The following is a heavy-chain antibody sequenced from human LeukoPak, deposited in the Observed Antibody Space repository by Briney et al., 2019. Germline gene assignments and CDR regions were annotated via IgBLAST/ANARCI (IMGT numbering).Heavy chain of an antibody. V-gene: IGHV3-53*01. D-gene: IGHD3-16*01. CDR1: GFTVSSKF. CDR3: ARDLLGGGTFDI. Sequence: GGSLRLSCAASGFTVSSKFMNWVRQAPGKGLEWVSDYADSVKGRFTISRDNSKNTLYLQMNSLRAEDTAVYYCARDLLGGGTFDIWGQGTMVTVSS. J-gene: IGHJ3*02.